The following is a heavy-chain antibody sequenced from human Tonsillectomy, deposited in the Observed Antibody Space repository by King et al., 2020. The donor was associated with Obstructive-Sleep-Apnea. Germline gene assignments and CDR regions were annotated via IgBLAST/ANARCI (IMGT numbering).Heavy chain of an antibody. J-gene: IGHJ4*02. Sequence: VQLVESGGGLVQPGGSLRLSCAASGFTVSSNYMSCVRQAPGKGLEWGSVSYSGGSTYYAYSVKGRFSISRDNSKNTLSLQMKSLRAEDTAVYYCAIGADTAMVTFYYWGQGTLVTVSS. CDR2: SYSGGST. D-gene: IGHD5-18*01. V-gene: IGHV3-66*01. CDR1: GFTVSSNY. CDR3: AIGADTAMVTFYY.